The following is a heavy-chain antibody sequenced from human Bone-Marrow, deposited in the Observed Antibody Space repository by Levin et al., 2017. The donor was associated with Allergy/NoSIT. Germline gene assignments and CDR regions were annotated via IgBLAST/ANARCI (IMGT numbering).Heavy chain of an antibody. V-gene: IGHV3-23*01. CDR3: AKDKELDYGISDY. CDR1: GFTFSSYA. D-gene: IGHD4-17*01. J-gene: IGHJ4*02. Sequence: GGSLRLSCAASGFTFSSYAMSWVRLAPGKGLEWVSTINHSGGSTYYADSVKGRFTISRDNSKNTLYLQMNSLRAEDTALYYYAKDKELDYGISDYWGQGTLVTVSS. CDR2: INHSGGST.